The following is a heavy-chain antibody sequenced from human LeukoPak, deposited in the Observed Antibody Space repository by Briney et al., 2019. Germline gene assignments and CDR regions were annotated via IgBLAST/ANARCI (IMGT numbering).Heavy chain of an antibody. Sequence: GASVKVSCKVSGYTLTELSMHWVRQAPGKGLEWMGGFDPEDGVTIYAQKFQGRVTMTEDTSTDTAYMELSSLRSEDTAVYYCATVEYSSSWYPVGFDPWGQGTLVTVSS. CDR3: ATVEYSSSWYPVGFDP. J-gene: IGHJ5*02. CDR2: FDPEDGVT. D-gene: IGHD6-13*01. CDR1: GYTLTELS. V-gene: IGHV1-24*01.